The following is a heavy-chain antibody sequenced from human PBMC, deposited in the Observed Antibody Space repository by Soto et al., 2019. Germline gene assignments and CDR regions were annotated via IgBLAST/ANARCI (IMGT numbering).Heavy chain of an antibody. CDR3: ARGNIDSSGGTCYEWFDP. J-gene: IGHJ5*02. CDR1: GYTLTSYG. CDR2: ISAHNGNT. V-gene: IGHV1-18*04. D-gene: IGHD2-15*01. Sequence: ASVKVSCKASGYTLTSYGLSWVRQAPGQGLEWMGWISAHNGNTNYAQKVQGRVTMTTDTSTSTAYMELRSLRSDDTAVYYCARGNIDSSGGTCYEWFDPWGQGTLVTVSS.